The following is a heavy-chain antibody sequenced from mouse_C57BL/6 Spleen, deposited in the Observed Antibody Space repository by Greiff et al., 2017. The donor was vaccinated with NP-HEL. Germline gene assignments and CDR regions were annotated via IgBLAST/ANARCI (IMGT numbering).Heavy chain of an antibody. CDR1: GYTFTSYW. V-gene: IGHV1-61*01. CDR2: IYPSDSET. J-gene: IGHJ2*01. D-gene: IGHD1-1*01. CDR3: ARWGETTVGNYFYY. Sequence: QVQLQQPGAELVRPGSSVKLSCKASGYTFTSYWMDWVKQRPGQGLEWIGNIYPSDSETHYNQKFKDKATLTVDKSSSTAYMQLSSLTSEDSAVYYCARWGETTVGNYFYYWGQGTTLTVSS.